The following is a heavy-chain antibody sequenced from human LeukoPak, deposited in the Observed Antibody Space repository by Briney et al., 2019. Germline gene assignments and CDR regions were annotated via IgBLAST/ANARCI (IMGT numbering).Heavy chain of an antibody. Sequence: GESLKISCSASGFAFSTYAMHWVRQAPGKGLEYVSAISSNGLSIFYADSAKGRLTISRDNSKNTLYLQMSSLRAEDTAVYYCVKGHVLSGNYCYFDYWGQGTLVTVNS. CDR1: GFAFSTYA. CDR2: ISSNGLSI. V-gene: IGHV3-64D*06. CDR3: VKGHVLSGNYCYFDY. J-gene: IGHJ4*02. D-gene: IGHD4-23*01.